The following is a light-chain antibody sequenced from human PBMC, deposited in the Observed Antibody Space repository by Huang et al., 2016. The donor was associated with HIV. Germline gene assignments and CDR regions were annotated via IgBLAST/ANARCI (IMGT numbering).Light chain of an antibody. J-gene: IGKJ5*01. CDR1: QSVTST. CDR3: QQYNNWPLT. V-gene: IGKV3-15*01. Sequence: EVVMTQSPVTLSVSPGERATLSCRASQSVTSTLAWYQQKPGQAPRLLIYGASTRATGIPARFSGSGSGTEVTLTISSLQSEDFAVYYCQQYNNWPLTFGQGTRLEIK. CDR2: GAS.